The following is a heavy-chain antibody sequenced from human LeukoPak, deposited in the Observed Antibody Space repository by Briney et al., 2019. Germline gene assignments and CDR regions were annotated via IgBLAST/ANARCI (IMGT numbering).Heavy chain of an antibody. CDR2: FDPKDGAT. J-gene: IGHJ4*02. CDR1: GYTLTELS. D-gene: IGHD5-12*01. CDR3: ATVVLYSGYYFDY. V-gene: IGHV1-24*01. Sequence: ASVKVSCKVSGYTLTELSMHWVRQAPGKGLEWMGGFDPKDGATIYAQKFQGRVTMTEDTSTDTAYMELSSLRSEDTAVYYCATVVLYSGYYFDYWGQGTLVTVSS.